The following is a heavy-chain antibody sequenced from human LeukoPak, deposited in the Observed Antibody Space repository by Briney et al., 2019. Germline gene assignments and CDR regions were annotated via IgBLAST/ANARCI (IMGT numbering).Heavy chain of an antibody. Sequence: GASVKVSCKASGGTFSSYAISWVRQDPGQGLEWMGGIIPIFGTANYAQKFQGRVTITTDESTSTAYMELSSLRSEDTAVYYCAGGRSSSSGHMDVWGKGTTVTVSS. CDR2: IIPIFGTA. V-gene: IGHV1-69*05. D-gene: IGHD6-6*01. CDR3: AGGRSSSSGHMDV. CDR1: GGTFSSYA. J-gene: IGHJ6*03.